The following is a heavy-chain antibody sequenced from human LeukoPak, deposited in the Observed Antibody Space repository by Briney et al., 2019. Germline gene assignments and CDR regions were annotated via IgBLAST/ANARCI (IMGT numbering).Heavy chain of an antibody. D-gene: IGHD2-2*01. Sequence: GASVKVSCKASGYTFTSYAMHWVRQAPGQRLEWMGWINAGNGNTKYSQKFQGRVTITRDTSASTAYMELGSLRSEDTAVYYCAREGDVVADVNWFDPWGQGTLVTVSS. V-gene: IGHV1-3*01. J-gene: IGHJ5*02. CDR3: AREGDVVADVNWFDP. CDR1: GYTFTSYA. CDR2: INAGNGNT.